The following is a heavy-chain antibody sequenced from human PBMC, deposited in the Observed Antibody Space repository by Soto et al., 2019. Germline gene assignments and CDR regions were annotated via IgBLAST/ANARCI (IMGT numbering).Heavy chain of an antibody. CDR3: VRDSHGDY. Sequence: EVQLVESGGGLVQPGGSGRLSCAGSGFCFSSDGMHWVRQAPGKGLECVSRIDHDGPTDYADSVRGRFTISRDNAENTLYLQMNSLRPEDTAVYYCVRDSHGDYWGQGTLVTVSS. V-gene: IGHV3-74*02. D-gene: IGHD3-22*01. J-gene: IGHJ4*02. CDR2: IDHDGPT. CDR1: GFCFSSDG.